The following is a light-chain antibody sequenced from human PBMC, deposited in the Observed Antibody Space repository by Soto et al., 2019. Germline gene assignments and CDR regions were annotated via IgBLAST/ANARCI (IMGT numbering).Light chain of an antibody. Sequence: DIVMPQSPLSLPVTPGEPASISCRSSQSLLHSNGYNYLDWYLQKPGQSPQLLIYLGSNRASGVPDRFSGSGSGTDFTLKISRVEAEDVGVYYCMQALQTPLTFGQGTKVDIK. CDR3: MQALQTPLT. V-gene: IGKV2-28*01. J-gene: IGKJ1*01. CDR2: LGS. CDR1: QSLLHSNGYNY.